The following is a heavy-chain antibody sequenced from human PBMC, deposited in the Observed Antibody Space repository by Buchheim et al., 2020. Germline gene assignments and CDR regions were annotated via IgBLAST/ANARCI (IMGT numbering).Heavy chain of an antibody. CDR3: AKDQMGNYYVGMDA. CDR1: GFTFDNFA. D-gene: IGHD3-16*01. CDR2: ISSSGTST. J-gene: IGHJ6*02. Sequence: EVQLLESGGGLVHPGGSLRLSCAASGFTFDNFAMSWVRQAPGKGLEWVSGISSSGTSTYYADSVKGRFSLSRDNSKKTLYLEMGSLRAEDSAVYYCAKDQMGNYYVGMDAWGQGT. V-gene: IGHV3-23*01.